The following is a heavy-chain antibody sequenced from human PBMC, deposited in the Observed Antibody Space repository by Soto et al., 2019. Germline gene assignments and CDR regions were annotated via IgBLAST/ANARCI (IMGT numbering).Heavy chain of an antibody. D-gene: IGHD1-1*01. V-gene: IGHV4-39*01. CDR3: GRHRRETGTYAQPLDY. CDR2: SSYGGIT. CDR1: GGSISNTNYY. J-gene: IGHJ4*02. Sequence: PSETLSLTCTVSGGSISNTNYYWGWIRQPPGKGLEWIGSSSYGGITYHNPSLKSRVTISIDTSKGHFSLKLTSVTAADTAVYYCGRHRRETGTYAQPLDYWGQGTLVTVSS.